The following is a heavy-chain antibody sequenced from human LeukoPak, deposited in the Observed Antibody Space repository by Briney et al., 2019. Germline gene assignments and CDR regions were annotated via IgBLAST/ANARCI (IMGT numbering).Heavy chain of an antibody. J-gene: IGHJ6*03. Sequence: ASVKVSCKASGYTFTSYDINWVRQATGQGLEWMGWMNPNSGNTGYAQKFQGRVTMTRNTSISTAYMELSSLRSEDTAVYYCARVSTGYYPYYYYYYMDVWGKGTTVTVSS. V-gene: IGHV1-8*01. CDR3: ARVSTGYYPYYYYYYMDV. D-gene: IGHD3-9*01. CDR1: GYTFTSYD. CDR2: MNPNSGNT.